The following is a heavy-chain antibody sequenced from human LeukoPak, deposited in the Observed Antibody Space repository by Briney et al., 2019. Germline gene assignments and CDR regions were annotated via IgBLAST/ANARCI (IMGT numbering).Heavy chain of an antibody. Sequence: ASVKVSCKASGYTFTSYGISWVRQAPEQGLEWMGWINPNNGDTHYAQKFQGRVTMTRDTSITTAYMELSRLRSDDTAVYYCARDRYSGYDYLDYWGQGTLVTVSS. D-gene: IGHD5-12*01. CDR2: INPNNGDT. CDR3: ARDRYSGYDYLDY. CDR1: GYTFTSYG. J-gene: IGHJ4*02. V-gene: IGHV1-2*02.